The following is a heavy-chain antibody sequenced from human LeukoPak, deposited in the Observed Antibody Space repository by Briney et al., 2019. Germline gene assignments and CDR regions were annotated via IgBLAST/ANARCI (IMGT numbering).Heavy chain of an antibody. Sequence: PGGSLRLSCAASGFTLSSYWMSWVRQAPGKGLEWVANIKADGSEKYYVDSVKGRFTISRDNAKNSLYLQMNSLRAEDTAVYYCASCSGGSCQSDYWGQGTLVTVSS. V-gene: IGHV3-7*01. CDR3: ASCSGGSCQSDY. D-gene: IGHD2-15*01. CDR2: IKADGSEK. CDR1: GFTLSSYW. J-gene: IGHJ4*02.